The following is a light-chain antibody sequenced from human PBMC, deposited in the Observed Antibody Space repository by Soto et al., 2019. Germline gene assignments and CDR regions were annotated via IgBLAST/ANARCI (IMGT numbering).Light chain of an antibody. CDR3: QQVESYPST. CDR1: QGISSF. J-gene: IGKJ4*01. Sequence: IQLTQTPSSLSASVGDRVTITCRASQGISSFLAWYQQKPGKAPKLLIYAASSLQSGVPSRFIGSGFGTAFTLTIPSLQPEDFATYYCQQVESYPSTCGGGTKVEMK. CDR2: AAS. V-gene: IGKV1-9*01.